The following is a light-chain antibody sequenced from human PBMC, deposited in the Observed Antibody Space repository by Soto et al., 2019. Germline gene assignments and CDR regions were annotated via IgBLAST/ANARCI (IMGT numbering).Light chain of an antibody. Sequence: DIQMTQSPSTLSGSVGDRVTITCRASQTISSWLAWYQQKPGKAPKILIYKASTLKSGVPSRLSGSGSGTEFSLTISNLQPDDCATYYCQQYENYWTFGQGTKVDIK. V-gene: IGKV1-5*03. J-gene: IGKJ1*01. CDR3: QQYENYWT. CDR1: QTISSW. CDR2: KAS.